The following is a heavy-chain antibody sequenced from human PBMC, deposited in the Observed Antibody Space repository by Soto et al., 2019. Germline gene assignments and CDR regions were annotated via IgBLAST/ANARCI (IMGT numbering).Heavy chain of an antibody. V-gene: IGHV3-30*18. CDR2: ISYDGSNK. Sequence: QVQLVESGGGVVQPGRSLRLSCAASGFTFSSYGMHWVRQAPGKGLEWVAVISYDGSNKYYADSVKGRFTISRDNSKNTLYLQMNGLRAEDTAVYYCAKETSLVVVVTGYGYFDLWGRGTLVTVSS. CDR3: AKETSLVVVVTGYGYFDL. CDR1: GFTFSSYG. D-gene: IGHD2-21*02. J-gene: IGHJ2*01.